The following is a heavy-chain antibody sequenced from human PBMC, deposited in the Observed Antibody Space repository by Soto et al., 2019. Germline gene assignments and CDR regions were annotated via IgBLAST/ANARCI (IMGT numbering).Heavy chain of an antibody. J-gene: IGHJ4*02. Sequence: SETLSLTCTVSGGSISSSSYYWGWIRQPPGKGLEWIGSIYYSGSTYSNPSLKSRVTISVDTSKNQCSLKLTSVPAADTAVYYCASLYYYDSSGYCYFDYWGQGTLVTVSS. CDR3: ASLYYYDSSGYCYFDY. D-gene: IGHD3-22*01. CDR1: GGSISSSSYY. CDR2: IYYSGST. V-gene: IGHV4-39*07.